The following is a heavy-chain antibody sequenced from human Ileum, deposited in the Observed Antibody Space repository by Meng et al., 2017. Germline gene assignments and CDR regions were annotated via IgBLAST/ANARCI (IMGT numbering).Heavy chain of an antibody. J-gene: IGHJ4*02. CDR2: AST. Sequence: QVQPEGVGPGLVGPSETLSLLCTVSGCSVSRAGYQWGWIRQPPGKGLEWIGYASTNYNPSLKSRVTISLDTSRNQFSLSLSSVTAADTAVYYCARDHMGSLDYWGQGILVTVSS. CDR1: GCSVSRAGYQ. CDR3: ARDHMGSLDY. D-gene: IGHD1-26*01. V-gene: IGHV4-61*08.